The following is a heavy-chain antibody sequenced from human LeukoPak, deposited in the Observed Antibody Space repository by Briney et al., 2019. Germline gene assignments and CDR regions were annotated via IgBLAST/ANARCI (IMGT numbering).Heavy chain of an antibody. CDR3: ARSGYGACFDY. J-gene: IGHJ4*02. V-gene: IGHV4-30-4*08. D-gene: IGHD5-12*01. CDR2: FYYSGST. CDR1: GGSISSGDYY. Sequence: SETLSLTCTVSGGSISSGDYYWSWIRQPPGKGLEWIGYFYYSGSTYYNPSLKSRVTISVDTSKNQFSLKLSSVTAADTAVYYCARSGYGACFDYWGQGTLVTVSS.